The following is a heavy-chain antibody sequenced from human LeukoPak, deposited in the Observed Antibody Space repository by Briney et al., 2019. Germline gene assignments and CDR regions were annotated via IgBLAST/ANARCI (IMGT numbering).Heavy chain of an antibody. CDR1: GGSINTYY. Sequence: SETLSLTCTVSGGSINTYYWSWIRQPPGKGLEWIGYIYYDGSTNYNPSLKSRVTISVDTSKSQFSLKLRSMTAADTAVYYCARGRTHSLWGQGTLVTVSS. CDR3: ARGRTHSL. CDR2: IYYDGST. J-gene: IGHJ4*02. V-gene: IGHV4-59*01.